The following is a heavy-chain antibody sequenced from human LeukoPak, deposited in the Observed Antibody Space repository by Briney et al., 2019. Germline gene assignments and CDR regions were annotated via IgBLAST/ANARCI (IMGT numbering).Heavy chain of an antibody. Sequence: ASVKVSCKASGYTVTSYYMHWVRQAPGQGLGWIGILNPNGGSSNYAQKFQGRATLTRDTSASTAYMELSSLRSEDTAVYYCAATDLGDYWGQGTLVTVSS. V-gene: IGHV1-46*01. CDR3: AATDLGDY. J-gene: IGHJ4*02. CDR1: GYTVTSYY. D-gene: IGHD4-17*01. CDR2: LNPNGGSS.